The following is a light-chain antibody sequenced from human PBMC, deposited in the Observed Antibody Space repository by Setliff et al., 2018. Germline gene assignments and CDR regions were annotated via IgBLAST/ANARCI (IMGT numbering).Light chain of an antibody. Sequence: QSVLAQPPSASGSPGQSVTISCTGTSSDVGGYNYVSWYQQHPGKAPKLMIYEVTKRPSGVPDRFSGSKSGSSASLAISGLQSEDEADYYCAAENDNLNGYVFGTGTKVTVL. CDR1: SSDVGGYNY. V-gene: IGLV2-8*01. J-gene: IGLJ1*01. CDR2: EVT. CDR3: AAENDNLNGYV.